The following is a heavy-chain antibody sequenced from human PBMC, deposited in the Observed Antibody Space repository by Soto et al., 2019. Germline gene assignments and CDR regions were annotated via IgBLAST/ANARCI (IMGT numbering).Heavy chain of an antibody. J-gene: IGHJ4*02. CDR1: GFDFSTYG. CDR3: AIPDFWSGLL. CDR2: ISYNGRNK. Sequence: QVQLVESGGGVVQPGRSLRLSCAASGFDFSTYGMHWVRQAPDKGLESVAVISYNGRNKYYVDSVKGRFTISRDNSKNTLYLQMNSLRAEDTAVYYCAIPDFWSGLLWGQGTLVTVSS. V-gene: IGHV3-30*03. D-gene: IGHD3-3*01.